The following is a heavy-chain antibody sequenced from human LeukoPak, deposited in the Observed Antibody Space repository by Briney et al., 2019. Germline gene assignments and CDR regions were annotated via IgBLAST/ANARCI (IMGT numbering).Heavy chain of an antibody. CDR2: IYYRGNT. Sequence: SGTLSLTCTVSGGSVSSSSYWRCVLRHPPGEGLGCRGNIYYRGNTNYNPSLKSRVTISVDTYKNPFSLKLSSVTAADTAVYYCARDSYGSGSYGPVTLGYWGQGTLVTVSS. CDR1: GGSVSSSSYW. J-gene: IGHJ4*02. V-gene: IGHV4-61*01. D-gene: IGHD3-10*01. CDR3: ARDSYGSGSYGPVTLGY.